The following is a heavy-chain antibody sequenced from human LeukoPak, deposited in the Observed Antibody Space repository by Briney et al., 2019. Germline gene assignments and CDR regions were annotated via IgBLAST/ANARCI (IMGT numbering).Heavy chain of an antibody. CDR3: AREIRERYDFWSGSRYFDY. CDR2: INPNSGGT. D-gene: IGHD3-3*01. V-gene: IGHV1-2*02. Sequence: GASVKVSCKASGYTFTGYYMHWVRQAPGQGLEWMGWINPNSGGTNYAQKFQGRVTMTRDTSISTAHMELSRLRSDDTAVYYCAREIRERYDFWSGSRYFDYWGQGTLVTVSS. CDR1: GYTFTGYY. J-gene: IGHJ4*02.